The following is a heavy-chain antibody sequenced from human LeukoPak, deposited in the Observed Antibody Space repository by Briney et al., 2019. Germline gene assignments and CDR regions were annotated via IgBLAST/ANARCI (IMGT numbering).Heavy chain of an antibody. CDR1: GYSISSGYY. CDR2: IYHSGST. J-gene: IGHJ6*02. CDR3: ARDQIGAVAGNYFYYYGMDV. V-gene: IGHV4-38-2*02. D-gene: IGHD6-19*01. Sequence: SETLSLTCTVSGYSISSGYYWVWLRQPPGKGLEWIGSIYHSGSTYYNPSLKSRVTISVDTSKNQFSLRLSSVTAADTAVYYCARDQIGAVAGNYFYYYGMDVWGQGTTVTVSS.